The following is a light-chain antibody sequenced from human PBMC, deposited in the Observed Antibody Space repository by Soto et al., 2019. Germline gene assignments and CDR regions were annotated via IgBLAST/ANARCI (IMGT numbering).Light chain of an antibody. V-gene: IGKV1-39*01. Sequence: DIQMTQSPSSLSASVGDRVSLTCLASQSISTYLNWYQQKPGKAPKLLIYAASSLQSGVPSRFSGSGSGTDFTLTISSLEPEDFAVYYCQQRSNWPITFGQGTRLEIK. CDR1: QSISTY. J-gene: IGKJ5*01. CDR2: AAS. CDR3: QQRSNWPIT.